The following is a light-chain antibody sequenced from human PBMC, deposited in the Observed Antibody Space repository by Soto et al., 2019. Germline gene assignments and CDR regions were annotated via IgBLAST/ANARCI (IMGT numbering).Light chain of an antibody. CDR2: DVN. V-gene: IGLV2-8*01. Sequence: QSALTQPPSASGSPGQSVTISCTGTSSDVGGHNYVSWYQQHPGKAPKLIIYDVNKRPSGVPDRFSGSKSGNTASLTVSGLQAEDEADYYCNSYAGTKNLVFGGGTKLTV. J-gene: IGLJ2*01. CDR3: NSYAGTKNLV. CDR1: SSDVGGHNY.